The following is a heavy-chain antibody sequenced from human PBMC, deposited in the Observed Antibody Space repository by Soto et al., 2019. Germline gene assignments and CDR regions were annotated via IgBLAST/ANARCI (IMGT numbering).Heavy chain of an antibody. J-gene: IGHJ4*02. CDR1: GYTFTSYG. CDR2: ISAYNGNT. D-gene: IGHD3-9*01. V-gene: IGHV1-18*01. CDR3: AMDTYYDILTGETFDY. Sequence: QVQLVQSGAEVKKPGASVKVSCKASGYTFTSYGISWVRQAPGQGLEWMGWISAYNGNTNYAQKLQGRVTMTTDTYTSTAYMELRSLRSDDTAVYYCAMDTYYDILTGETFDYWGQGTLVTVSS.